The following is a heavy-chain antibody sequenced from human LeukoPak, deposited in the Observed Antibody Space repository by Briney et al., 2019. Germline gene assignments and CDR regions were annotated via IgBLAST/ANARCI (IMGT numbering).Heavy chain of an antibody. Sequence: GESLKISCHGSGYSFTSYRIAWVRQMPGKGLEWMGIIYPDDSDTRYSPSFQGQVTISADKSISTASLQWSSLKASDTAMYYCVRHGPLGVPDSWGQETLVTVSS. D-gene: IGHD3-10*01. CDR1: GYSFTSYR. V-gene: IGHV5-51*01. CDR2: IYPDDSDT. J-gene: IGHJ4*02. CDR3: VRHGPLGVPDS.